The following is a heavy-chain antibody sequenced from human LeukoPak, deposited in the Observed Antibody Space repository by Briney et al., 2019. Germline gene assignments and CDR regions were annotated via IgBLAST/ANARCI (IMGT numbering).Heavy chain of an antibody. CDR1: GGSISSYY. D-gene: IGHD3-22*01. CDR2: IYYSGST. J-gene: IGHJ4*02. V-gene: IGHV4-59*01. Sequence: SETLSLTCTVSGGSISSYYWSWIRQPPGKGLEWIGYIYYSGSTNYNPSLKSRVTISVDTSKNQFSLKLSSVTAADTAVYYCARSKHQGYYDSSGYYYQPIGGVDYWGQGTLVTVSS. CDR3: ARSKHQGYYDSSGYYYQPIGGVDY.